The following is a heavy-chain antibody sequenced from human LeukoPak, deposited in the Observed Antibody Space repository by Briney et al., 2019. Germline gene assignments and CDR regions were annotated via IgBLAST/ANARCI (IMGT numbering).Heavy chain of an antibody. J-gene: IGHJ4*02. CDR3: ASFGISWRSSY. CDR1: GFSFSSHW. V-gene: IGHV3-74*01. D-gene: IGHD2-21*01. CDR2: ISDDGSYT. Sequence: GGSLRLSCAASGFSFSSHWVHWVRQAPGKGLVWVSRISDDGSYTSNVDSVKGRFTISRDNVDNMLYLHMNSLRAEDTAVYYCASFGISWRSSYWGQGTLVTVSS.